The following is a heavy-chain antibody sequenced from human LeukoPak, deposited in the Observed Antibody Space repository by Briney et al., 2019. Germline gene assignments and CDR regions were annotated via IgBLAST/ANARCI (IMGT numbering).Heavy chain of an antibody. V-gene: IGHV3-23*01. CDR2: MRGSCGTT. D-gene: IGHD6-13*01. Sequence: QTGGSLRLSCAAPGFTFSSYAMSWVRQAPGKGLEWVSAMRGSCGTTYYADSVKGRYTITRENSKHTVYLQMNSPRAEYTAVYYCAKRGIGAVTDYWGPGTLVTVSS. J-gene: IGHJ4*02. CDR1: GFTFSSYA. CDR3: AKRGIGAVTDY.